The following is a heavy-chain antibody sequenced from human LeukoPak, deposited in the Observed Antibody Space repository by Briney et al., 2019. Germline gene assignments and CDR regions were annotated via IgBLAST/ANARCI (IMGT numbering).Heavy chain of an antibody. CDR1: GYSISSSYY. Sequence: SQTLSLTCYVSGYSISSSYYWGWILQPPGKGLDWAVIVYRDGNTYYSPSLESRATISVDTSKNLFSLKLSSLSAADTAVYYCVRLAALRGFYYYMDVWGKGTAVTVSS. V-gene: IGHV4-38-2*01. CDR3: VRLAALRGFYYYMDV. J-gene: IGHJ6*03. CDR2: VYRDGNT. D-gene: IGHD6-25*01.